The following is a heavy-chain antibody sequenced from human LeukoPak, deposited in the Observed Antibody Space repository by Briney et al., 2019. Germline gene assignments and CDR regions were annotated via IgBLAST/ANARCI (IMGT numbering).Heavy chain of an antibody. V-gene: IGHV4-59*01. CDR1: GGSISGNF. CDR2: INSSGST. D-gene: IGHD3-3*01. Sequence: PSETLSLTCTVSGGSISGNFWSWIRQPPGKGLEWIGYINSSGSTSYNPSLKSRVTISLDTSKHQFSLKLTSVTAADTAVYYCARITTIFGVDMYYFDYWGQGTLVTVSS. CDR3: ARITTIFGVDMYYFDY. J-gene: IGHJ4*02.